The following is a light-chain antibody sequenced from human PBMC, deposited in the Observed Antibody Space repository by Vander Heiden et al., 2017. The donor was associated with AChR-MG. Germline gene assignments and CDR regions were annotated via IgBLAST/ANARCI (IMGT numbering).Light chain of an antibody. Sequence: EIVMTQSPLSLPVTPGEPASISCRSSQSLLHSNGYTYLDWYLQKPGQSPQLLIYLVSKRSSGVPDRFSGSGSGTDFTLKISRVKAEDVGVYYCRQALQTPQTFGQGTKVEIK. CDR3: RQALQTPQT. CDR1: QSLLHSNGYTY. J-gene: IGKJ1*01. V-gene: IGKV2-28*01. CDR2: LVS.